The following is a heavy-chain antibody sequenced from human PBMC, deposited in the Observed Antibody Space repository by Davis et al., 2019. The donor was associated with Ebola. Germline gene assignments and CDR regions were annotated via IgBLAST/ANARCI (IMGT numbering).Heavy chain of an antibody. Sequence: GESLKISCAASGFTFSNAWMSWVRQAPGKGLEWVGRIKSKTDGGTTDYAAPVKVRFTIPRDDSKNTLYLQMNSLKTEDTALYYCTTERAPRDYYDSSGYSKRRAFDIWGQGTMVTVSS. V-gene: IGHV3-15*01. J-gene: IGHJ3*02. CDR1: GFTFSNAW. CDR2: IKSKTDGGTT. D-gene: IGHD3-22*01. CDR3: TTERAPRDYYDSSGYSKRRAFDI.